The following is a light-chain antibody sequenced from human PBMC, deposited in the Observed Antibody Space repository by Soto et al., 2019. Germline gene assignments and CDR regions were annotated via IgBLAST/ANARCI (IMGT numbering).Light chain of an antibody. Sequence: SVLTQPPSVSVAPGQRVSISCTGSTSNIGAGYHVHWYQQFPGTAPKLLMYDNTNRPSGVPDRFSGSKSGTSASLAITGLQAEDEADYYCQSYDSSLSSYVFGTGTKVTV. CDR3: QSYDSSLSSYV. CDR2: DNT. CDR1: TSNIGAGYH. J-gene: IGLJ1*01. V-gene: IGLV1-40*01.